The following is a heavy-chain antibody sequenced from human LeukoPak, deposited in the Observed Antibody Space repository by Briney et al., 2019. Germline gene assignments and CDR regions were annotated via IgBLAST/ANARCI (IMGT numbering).Heavy chain of an antibody. CDR3: AKGRGWEASYYYYYMDV. Sequence: GGSLRLSCAASGFTFSSYGMYWVRQAPGKGLEWVAFIRYDGSNKYYTDSVKGRFTISRDNSKNTLYLQMNSLRAEDTAVYYCAKGRGWEASYYYYYMDVWGKGTTVTISS. J-gene: IGHJ6*03. V-gene: IGHV3-30*02. CDR1: GFTFSSYG. D-gene: IGHD1-26*01. CDR2: IRYDGSNK.